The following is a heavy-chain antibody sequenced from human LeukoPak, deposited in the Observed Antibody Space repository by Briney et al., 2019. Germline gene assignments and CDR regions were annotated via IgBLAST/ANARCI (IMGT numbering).Heavy chain of an antibody. V-gene: IGHV7-4-1*02. D-gene: IGHD6-13*01. CDR3: ARDRASSWYKYFQH. Sequence: ASVKVSCKASGYTFTSYAMNWVRQAPGQGLEWMGWINTNTGNPTYAQGFTGRFVFSLDTSVSTAYLQISGLKAEDTAVYYCARDRASSWYKYFQHWGQGTLVTVSS. J-gene: IGHJ1*01. CDR1: GYTFTSYA. CDR2: INTNTGNP.